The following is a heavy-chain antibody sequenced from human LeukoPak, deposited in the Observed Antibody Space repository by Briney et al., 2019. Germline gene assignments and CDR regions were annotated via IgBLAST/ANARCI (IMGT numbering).Heavy chain of an antibody. CDR3: ARVDCGSGSNFDC. CDR2: INYSGST. D-gene: IGHD3-10*01. CDR1: GGSISSYY. J-gene: IGHJ4*02. V-gene: IGHV4-59*01. Sequence: SENLSLTCTVAGGSISSYYWSWLRHPPGQGLVWSGYINYSGSTNYNPSLKSRVTISVATSKIQFSLKLSSVTPADTALYYWARVDCGSGSNFDCWGQRTLVTVSS.